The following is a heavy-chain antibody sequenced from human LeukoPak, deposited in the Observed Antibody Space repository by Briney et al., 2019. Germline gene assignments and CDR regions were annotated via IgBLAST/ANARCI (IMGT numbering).Heavy chain of an antibody. Sequence: GGSLRLSCAASGFTFSSYEMNWVSQAPGKGLEWVSYISSSGSTIYYADSVKGRFTISRDNAKNSLYLQMNSLRAEDTAVYYCARQDYGDFDYWGQGTLVTVSS. D-gene: IGHD4-17*01. CDR2: ISSSGSTI. J-gene: IGHJ4*02. CDR1: GFTFSSYE. V-gene: IGHV3-48*03. CDR3: ARQDYGDFDY.